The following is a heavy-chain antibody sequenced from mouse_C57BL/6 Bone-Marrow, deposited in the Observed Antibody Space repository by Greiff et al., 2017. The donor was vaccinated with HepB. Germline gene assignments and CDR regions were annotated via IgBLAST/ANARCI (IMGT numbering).Heavy chain of an antibody. CDR1: GYTFTSYW. Sequence: QVQLQQPGAELVKPGASVKLSCKASGYTFTSYWMQWVKQRPGQGLEWIGEIDPSASYTNYNQKFKGKATLTVDTSPSTAYMQLSSLTSEDSAVYYCARGDYYGSSLDYWGQGTTLTVSS. CDR3: ARGDYYGSSLDY. D-gene: IGHD1-1*01. CDR2: IDPSASYT. V-gene: IGHV1-50*01. J-gene: IGHJ2*01.